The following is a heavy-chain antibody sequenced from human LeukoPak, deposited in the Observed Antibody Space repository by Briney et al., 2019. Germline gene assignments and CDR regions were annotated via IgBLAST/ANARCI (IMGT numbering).Heavy chain of an antibody. J-gene: IGHJ4*02. D-gene: IGHD3-3*01. CDR1: GFTFSSYA. Sequence: GGSLRLSCAASGFTFSSYAMSWVRQAPGKGLEWVSAISGSGGSTYYADSVKGRFTISRGNSKNTLYLQMNSLRAEDTAVYYCAKTGDDFWSGYLAQFDYWGQGTLVTVSS. V-gene: IGHV3-23*01. CDR3: AKTGDDFWSGYLAQFDY. CDR2: ISGSGGST.